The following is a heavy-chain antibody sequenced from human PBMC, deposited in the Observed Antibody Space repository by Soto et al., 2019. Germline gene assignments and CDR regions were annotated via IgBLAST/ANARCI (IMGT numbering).Heavy chain of an antibody. D-gene: IGHD1-7*01. CDR1: GGSISSNSHY. CDR3: ASLFTGNYDIDS. Sequence: PSETLSLTCTVSGGSISSNSHYWGWIRQPPGKGLEWIGSIFHSGSTKYSASLKSRVTISVDTSKDQFSLRLSSVTVADTAVYYCASLFTGNYDIDSWGNGTLVTVSS. V-gene: IGHV4-39*01. J-gene: IGHJ5*01. CDR2: IFHSGST.